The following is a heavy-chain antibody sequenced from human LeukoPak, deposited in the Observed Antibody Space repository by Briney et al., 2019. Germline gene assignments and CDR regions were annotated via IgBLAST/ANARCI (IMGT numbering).Heavy chain of an antibody. D-gene: IGHD6-13*01. CDR2: IDTSGNT. V-gene: IGHV4-4*07. Sequence: SETLSLTCTVSGGSISSYYWSWIRQPAGKGLEWIGRIDTSGNTNYKPSLKSRVTISVDTSKNQFSLKLSSVTAADTAVYYCARAYSSSWYFNWFDPWGQGTLVTVSS. CDR1: GGSISSYY. CDR3: ARAYSSSWYFNWFDP. J-gene: IGHJ5*02.